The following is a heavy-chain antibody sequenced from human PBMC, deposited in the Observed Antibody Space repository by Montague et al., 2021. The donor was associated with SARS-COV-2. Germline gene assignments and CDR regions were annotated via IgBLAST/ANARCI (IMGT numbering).Heavy chain of an antibody. V-gene: IGHV3-7*05. Sequence: SLRLSCAASGFSFSTFWMTWVRQAPGKGLEWVASIKPDGSDKHYVESVKGRFTISRDNTRNSLYLQMNTLRAEDTAVYFCAKKTIAVPGSPHFDSWGQGTSVTVSS. CDR2: IKPDGSDK. CDR1: GFSFSTFW. CDR3: AKKTIAVPGSPHFDS. D-gene: IGHD6-19*01. J-gene: IGHJ4*02.